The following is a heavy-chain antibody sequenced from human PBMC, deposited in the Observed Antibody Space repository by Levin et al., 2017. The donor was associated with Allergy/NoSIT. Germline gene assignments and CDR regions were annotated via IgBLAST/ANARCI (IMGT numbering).Heavy chain of an antibody. CDR2: VIGISSYI. CDR1: GFNFRSYG. D-gene: IGHD6-19*01. J-gene: IGHJ4*02. V-gene: IGHV3-21*01. Sequence: PGGSLRLSCAASGFNFRSYGMSWVRQAPGKGLEWVSSVIGISSYIYYADSVKGRFTISRDNAKNSLYLQMNSLRAEDTAVYFCARAFLGSSGWSFDYWGQGTLVTVSS. CDR3: ARAFLGSSGWSFDY.